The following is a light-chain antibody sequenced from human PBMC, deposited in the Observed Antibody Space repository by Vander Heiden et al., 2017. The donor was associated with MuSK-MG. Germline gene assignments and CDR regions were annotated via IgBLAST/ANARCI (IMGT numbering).Light chain of an antibody. Sequence: QSALTQPASVSGSPGQSITISCTGTSSDVGGYNYVSWYQQHPGKAPKLMIYEVSNRPSGVSNRFSGSKSGNTASLTISGLQAEDEADYYGSSYTSSSTLRVFGGGTKLT. CDR1: SSDVGGYNY. J-gene: IGLJ3*02. CDR2: EVS. CDR3: SSYTSSSTLRV. V-gene: IGLV2-14*01.